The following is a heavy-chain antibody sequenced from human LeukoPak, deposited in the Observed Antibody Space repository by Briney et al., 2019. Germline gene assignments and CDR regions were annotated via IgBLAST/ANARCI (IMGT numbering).Heavy chain of an antibody. Sequence: GGSLRLSCAASGFSFRSHGMNWGRQAPGKGLEWVSGISPRGDITYYKDSVRGRFTISRDNSKNTVSLQLNSLRAEDTAMYYCAKDDDWGRFNHWGQGTLVTVSS. V-gene: IGHV3-23*01. D-gene: IGHD3-16*01. CDR3: AKDDDWGRFNH. J-gene: IGHJ1*01. CDR1: GFSFRSHG. CDR2: ISPRGDIT.